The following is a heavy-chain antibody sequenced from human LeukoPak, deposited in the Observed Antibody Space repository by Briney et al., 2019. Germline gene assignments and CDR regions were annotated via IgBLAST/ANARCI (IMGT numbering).Heavy chain of an antibody. CDR2: ISWDGGST. Sequence: GGSLRLSCAASGFTFDDYTMHWVRQAPGKGLEWVSLISWDGGSTYYADSVKGRFTISRDNAKNSLYLQMNSLRAEDTALYYCAKGFVVVTAIPYFDYWGQGTLVTVSS. J-gene: IGHJ4*02. D-gene: IGHD2-21*02. CDR1: GFTFDDYT. CDR3: AKGFVVVTAIPYFDY. V-gene: IGHV3-43*01.